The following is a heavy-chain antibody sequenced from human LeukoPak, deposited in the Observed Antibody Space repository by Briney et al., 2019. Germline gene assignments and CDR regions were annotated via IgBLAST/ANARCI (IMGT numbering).Heavy chain of an antibody. V-gene: IGHV1-2*02. J-gene: IGHJ3*02. CDR1: GYTFTGYY. D-gene: IGHD3-10*01. CDR2: INPNSGGT. Sequence: ASVKVSCKASGYTFTGYYMHWVRQAPGQGLEWMGWINPNSGGTNYAQKFQGRVTMTRDTSISTAYMELSRLRSDDTAVYYCARDRVRGVPGTDAFDIWGQGTMVTVSS. CDR3: ARDRVRGVPGTDAFDI.